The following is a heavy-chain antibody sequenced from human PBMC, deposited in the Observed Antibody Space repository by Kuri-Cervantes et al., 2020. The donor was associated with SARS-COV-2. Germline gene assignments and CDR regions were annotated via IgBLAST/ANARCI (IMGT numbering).Heavy chain of an antibody. Sequence: GGSLRLSCAASGFTFSSYAMSWVRQAPGKGLEWVSAISGSGGSTYYADSVKGRFTISRDNSKNTLYLQMNSLRAEGTAVYYCARDREVLSYYYYYMDVWGKGTTVTVSS. CDR2: ISGSGGST. CDR3: ARDREVLSYYYYYMDV. D-gene: IGHD3-10*01. CDR1: GFTFSSYA. V-gene: IGHV3-23*01. J-gene: IGHJ6*03.